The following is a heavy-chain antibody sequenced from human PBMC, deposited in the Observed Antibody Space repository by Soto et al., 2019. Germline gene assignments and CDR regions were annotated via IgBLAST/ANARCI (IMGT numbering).Heavy chain of an antibody. D-gene: IGHD2-2*02. CDR3: ARCDYTFRPRDY. V-gene: IGHV1-69*13. J-gene: IGHJ4*02. CDR1: GGTFSSYA. Sequence: SVKVSGKASGGTFSSYAISWVRQAPGQGLEWMGGIIPIFGTANYAQKFQGRVTITADESTSTAYMELSSLRSEDTAVYYCARCDYTFRPRDYWGQGTLVTVSS. CDR2: IIPIFGTA.